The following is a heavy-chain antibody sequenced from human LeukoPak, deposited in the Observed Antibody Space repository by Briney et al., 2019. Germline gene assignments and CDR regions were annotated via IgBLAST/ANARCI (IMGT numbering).Heavy chain of an antibody. CDR3: ARDGTAAGLYFDL. D-gene: IGHD6-13*01. V-gene: IGHV3-7*01. J-gene: IGHJ4*01. CDR2: IRQDGGEK. Sequence: GGSLRLSCAVSGYTFTDYWMNWVRQAPGKGLEWVASIRQDGGEKSYVDSVKGRFTISRDNTKSSLYLQINSLRAEDTAVYYCARDGTAAGLYFDLWGQGTLVTVSS. CDR1: GYTFTDYW.